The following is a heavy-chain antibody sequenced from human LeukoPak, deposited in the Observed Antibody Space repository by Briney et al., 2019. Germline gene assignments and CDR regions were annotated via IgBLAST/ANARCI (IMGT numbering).Heavy chain of an antibody. Sequence: GGSLRLSCAASGFTFSSYEMNWVRQAPGKGLERVSYISSSGSTIYYADSVKGRFTISRGNAKNSLYLQMNSLRAEDTAVYYCAELGITMIGGVWGKGTTVTISS. CDR1: GFTFSSYE. J-gene: IGHJ6*03. CDR3: AELGITMIGGV. D-gene: IGHD3-10*02. V-gene: IGHV3-48*03. CDR2: ISSSGSTI.